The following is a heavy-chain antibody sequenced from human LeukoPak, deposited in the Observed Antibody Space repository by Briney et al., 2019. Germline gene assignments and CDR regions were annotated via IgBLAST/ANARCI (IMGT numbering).Heavy chain of an antibody. Sequence: GGSLRLSCAASGFIFSSYAMSWVRQAPGKGLEWVSAISSSGGSTYYADSVKGRFPIFRDNPKNTLYLQMNSLRAEDTAVYYCAKGRAVADYYLDYWGQGTLVTVSS. CDR1: GFIFSSYA. V-gene: IGHV3-23*01. D-gene: IGHD6-19*01. J-gene: IGHJ4*02. CDR3: AKGRAVADYYLDY. CDR2: ISSSGGST.